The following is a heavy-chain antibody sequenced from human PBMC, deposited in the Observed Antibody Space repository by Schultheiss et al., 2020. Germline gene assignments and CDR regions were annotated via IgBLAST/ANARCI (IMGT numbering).Heavy chain of an antibody. V-gene: IGHV1-2*02. Sequence: ASVKVSCKASGGTFSSYAISWVRQAPGQGLEWMGWINPNSGGTNYAQKFQGRVTMTRDTSISTAYMELSRLRSDDTAVYYCARDRYSSSPDYYYGMDVWGEGTTVNVS. CDR1: GGTFSSYA. CDR3: ARDRYSSSPDYYYGMDV. J-gene: IGHJ6*02. CDR2: INPNSGGT. D-gene: IGHD6-6*01.